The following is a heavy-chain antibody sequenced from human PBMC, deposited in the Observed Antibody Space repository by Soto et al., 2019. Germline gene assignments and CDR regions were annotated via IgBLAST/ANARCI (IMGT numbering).Heavy chain of an antibody. CDR1: GFTFSNAW. Sequence: GGSLRLSCAASGFTFSNAWMSWVRQAPGKGLEWVGRIKSKTDGGTTDYAGPVKGRFTISRDDSKNTLYLQMNSLKTEDTAVYYCTTGSFFWSGFYYFDYWGQGTLVTVSS. V-gene: IGHV3-15*01. CDR3: TTGSFFWSGFYYFDY. J-gene: IGHJ4*02. D-gene: IGHD3-3*01. CDR2: IKSKTDGGTT.